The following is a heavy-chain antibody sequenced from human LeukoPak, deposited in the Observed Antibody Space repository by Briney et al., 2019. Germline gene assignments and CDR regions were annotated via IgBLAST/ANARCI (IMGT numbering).Heavy chain of an antibody. CDR2: IYYSGST. Sequence: SQTLSLTCTVSGGSISSSDYYWSWIRQPPGKGLEWIGYIYYSGSTYYNPSLKSRVTISVDTSKNQFSLKLSSVTAADTAVYYCARHSEEYSNSDFDYWGQGTLVTVSS. D-gene: IGHD4-11*01. CDR1: GGSISSSDYY. J-gene: IGHJ4*02. CDR3: ARHSEEYSNSDFDY. V-gene: IGHV4-30-4*08.